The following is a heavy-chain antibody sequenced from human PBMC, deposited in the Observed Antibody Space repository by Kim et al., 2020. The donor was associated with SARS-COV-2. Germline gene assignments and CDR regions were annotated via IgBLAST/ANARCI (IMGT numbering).Heavy chain of an antibody. J-gene: IGHJ6*02. V-gene: IGHV3-21*01. D-gene: IGHD6-13*01. CDR3: AGLAAAGTRYYYYGMDV. Sequence: VKGRCTISRDNAKNSLYLQMNSLRAEDTAVYYCAGLAAAGTRYYYYGMDVWGQGTTVTVSS.